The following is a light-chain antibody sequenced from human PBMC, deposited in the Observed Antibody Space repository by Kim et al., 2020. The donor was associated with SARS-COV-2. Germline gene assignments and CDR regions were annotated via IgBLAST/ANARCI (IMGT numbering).Light chain of an antibody. CDR1: QFIRNY. CDR2: DAS. V-gene: IGKV1-9*01. CDR3: QQLNSYPRT. J-gene: IGKJ2*01. Sequence: SASLGDRVTITCRSSQFIRNYVAWYQQKPRKAPNLLIFDASTLHTGVPSRFSGSGSGAEFTLTISSLQPEDFGTYYCQQLNSYPRTFGQGTKLEI.